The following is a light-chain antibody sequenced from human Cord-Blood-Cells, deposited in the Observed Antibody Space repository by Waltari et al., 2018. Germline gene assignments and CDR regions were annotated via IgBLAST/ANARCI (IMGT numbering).Light chain of an antibody. CDR3: QQYYSTPLT. CDR1: QSVLYSSNNKNY. V-gene: IGKV4-1*01. CDR2: WAS. J-gene: IGKJ4*01. Sequence: IVMTQSPDSLAVSLGETATINCKSSQSVLYSSNNKNYLAWYQQKPGQPPKLLIYWASTRESGVADRFSGSGSGTDFTLTISSLQAEDVAVYYCQQYYSTPLTFGGGTKVEIK.